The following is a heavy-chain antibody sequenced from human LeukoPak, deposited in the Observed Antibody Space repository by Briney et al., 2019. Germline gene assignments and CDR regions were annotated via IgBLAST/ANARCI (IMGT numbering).Heavy chain of an antibody. V-gene: IGHV3-48*04. D-gene: IGHD5-18*01. Sequence: GGSLRLSCVASGITFSSYSMNWVRQAPGKGLEWVSYISSFSGTINYADSVKGRFTISRDNAKNSLYLQMNSLRAEDTAVYYCARDQVQLWLRGFDPWGQGTLVTVSS. J-gene: IGHJ5*02. CDR1: GITFSSYS. CDR2: ISSFSGTI. CDR3: ARDQVQLWLRGFDP.